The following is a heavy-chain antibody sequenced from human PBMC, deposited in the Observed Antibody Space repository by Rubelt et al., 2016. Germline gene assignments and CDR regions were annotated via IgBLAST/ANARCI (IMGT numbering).Heavy chain of an antibody. Sequence: QVHLVQSAIEVKKPGASVKISCKTSGYTFTTYGIIWVRRAPGQGLEWMGWINTYNDKTNYPQKFQGRVSMTTDSSTNTAYMDLRSLSSYHTAVYYWSRGYFDSTGDFDYWGQGTLVTVSS. CDR1: GYTFTTYG. CDR3: SRGYFDSTGDFDY. D-gene: IGHD3-22*01. J-gene: IGHJ4*02. CDR2: INTYNDKT. V-gene: IGHV1-18*01.